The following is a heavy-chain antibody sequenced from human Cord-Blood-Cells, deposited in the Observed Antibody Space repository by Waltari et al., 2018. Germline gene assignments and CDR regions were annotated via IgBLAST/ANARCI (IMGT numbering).Heavy chain of an antibody. D-gene: IGHD4-4*01. Sequence: EVQLVVSGGGLVQAGGCLRLSCAASGFTFSSSWSSWVRQAPGKGLEWVANIKQDGSEKYYVDSVKGRFTISRDNAKNSLYLQMNSLRAEDTAVYYCAREDDYSNYFDYWGQGTLVTVSS. J-gene: IGHJ4*02. CDR1: GFTFSSSW. CDR2: IKQDGSEK. CDR3: AREDDYSNYFDY. V-gene: IGHV3-7*01.